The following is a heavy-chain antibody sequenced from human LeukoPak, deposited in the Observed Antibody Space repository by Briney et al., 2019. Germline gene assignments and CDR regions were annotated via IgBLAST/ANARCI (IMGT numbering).Heavy chain of an antibody. D-gene: IGHD6-19*01. Sequence: ASVKVSFKSSGYTFTSYYMHWVRQAPGQGLEWMGIINPSGGSTSYAQKFQGRVTMTRDTSTSTVYMELSSLRSEDTAVYYCARVSIAVAGFDYWGQGPLVTVSS. V-gene: IGHV1-46*01. CDR1: GYTFTSYY. J-gene: IGHJ4*02. CDR3: ARVSIAVAGFDY. CDR2: INPSGGST.